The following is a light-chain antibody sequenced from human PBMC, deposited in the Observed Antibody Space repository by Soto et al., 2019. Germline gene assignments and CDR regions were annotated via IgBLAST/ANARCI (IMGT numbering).Light chain of an antibody. CDR2: DAY. CDR3: QQYNSYLTWT. V-gene: IGKV1-5*01. CDR1: QSISSW. Sequence: DIQMTQSPSTLSASVGDRVTITCRASQSISSWLAWYQQKPGKAHKLLIYDAYSLESGVPSRFSGSGSGTEFTLTISSLQPDDLATYYGQQYNSYLTWTVGQGTKVDIK. J-gene: IGKJ1*01.